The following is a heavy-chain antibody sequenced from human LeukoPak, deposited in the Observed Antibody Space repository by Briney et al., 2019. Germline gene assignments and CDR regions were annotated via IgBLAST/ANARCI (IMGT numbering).Heavy chain of an antibody. D-gene: IGHD3-3*01. CDR1: GGTFSSYA. V-gene: IGHV1-69*13. CDR2: IIPIFGTA. CDR3: ARTIFGVVITDYYYGMDV. J-gene: IGHJ6*02. Sequence: ASVRVSCKASGGTFSSYAISWVRQAPGQWLEWMGGIIPIFGTANYAQKFQGRVTITADESTSTAYMELSSLRSEDTAVYYCARTIFGVVITDYYYGMDVWGQGTTVTVSS.